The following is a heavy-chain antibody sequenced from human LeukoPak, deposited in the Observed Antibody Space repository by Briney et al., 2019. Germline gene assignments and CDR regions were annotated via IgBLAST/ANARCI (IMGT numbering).Heavy chain of an antibody. CDR3: AKTLVGATAYFDS. CDR1: GFTFSSYA. Sequence: PGGSLRLSCAASGFTFSSYAMTWVRQAPGRGLEWVSVISGSGGSTFYADSVKDRFTISRDNSKNTVNLQMNSLRAEDTALYYCAKTLVGATAYFDSWGQGTLVTVSS. J-gene: IGHJ4*02. D-gene: IGHD1-26*01. V-gene: IGHV3-23*01. CDR2: ISGSGGST.